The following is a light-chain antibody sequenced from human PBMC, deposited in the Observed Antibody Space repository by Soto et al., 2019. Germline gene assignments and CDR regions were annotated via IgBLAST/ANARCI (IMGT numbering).Light chain of an antibody. CDR2: XST. V-gene: IGKV1-13*02. CDR3: QQCYMGLT. Sequence: IQLTESPPLLSAAGGDRGTISCRASQRIXSPLAWYKSQPGKAPKSLYDXSTTFESGVPSRFSGTGCGTEFTFSITSLQAEDVGTYCCQQCYMGLTFGQGTKVEI. CDR1: QRIXSP. J-gene: IGKJ1*01.